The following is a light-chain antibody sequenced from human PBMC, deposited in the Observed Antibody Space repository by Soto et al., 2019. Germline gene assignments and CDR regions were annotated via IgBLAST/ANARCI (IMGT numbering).Light chain of an antibody. CDR1: QSVSRW. Sequence: DIQMTQSPSTLSASVGDRVTITCWASQSVSRWLAWYKQKPGKAPKLLIYAASTLQSGVPSRFSGSGSGTEFTLTIISLQPEDFATYYCQQSYRFPKTFGRGTKVDIK. CDR2: AAS. V-gene: IGKV1-5*01. CDR3: QQSYRFPKT. J-gene: IGKJ1*01.